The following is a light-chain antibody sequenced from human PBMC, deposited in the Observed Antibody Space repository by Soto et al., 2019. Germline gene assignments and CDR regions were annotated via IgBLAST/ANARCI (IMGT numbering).Light chain of an antibody. Sequence: DIQMTQSPSTLSASVGDRVTITCRARQSISSWLAWYQQKPGKAPKLLIYKASSLESGVPSRFSGSGSGTEFTLTISSLQPDDFVTYYCQQSNSFTWTFGQGTKVEIK. CDR3: QQSNSFTWT. CDR1: QSISSW. J-gene: IGKJ1*01. V-gene: IGKV1-5*03. CDR2: KAS.